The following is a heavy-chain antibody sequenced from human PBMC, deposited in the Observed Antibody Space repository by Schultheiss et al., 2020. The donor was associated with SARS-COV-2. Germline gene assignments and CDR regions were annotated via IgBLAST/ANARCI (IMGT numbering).Heavy chain of an antibody. CDR1: GGSISSGGYY. J-gene: IGHJ6*02. Sequence: SETLSLTCTVSGGSISSGGYYWSWIRQHPGKGLEWIGYIYYSGSTYYNPSLKSLVTISVDTSKNQFSLKLSSVTAADTAVYYCAKWGCSSTSCYHYYYYGMDVWGQGATVTVSS. CDR3: AKWGCSSTSCYHYYYYGMDV. V-gene: IGHV4-31*01. CDR2: IYYSGST. D-gene: IGHD2-2*01.